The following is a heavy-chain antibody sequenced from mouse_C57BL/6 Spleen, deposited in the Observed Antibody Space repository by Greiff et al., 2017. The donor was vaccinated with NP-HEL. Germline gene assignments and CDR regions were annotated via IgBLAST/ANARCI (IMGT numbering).Heavy chain of an antibody. CDR3: ARGGDYDYLYYAMDY. J-gene: IGHJ4*01. D-gene: IGHD2-4*01. CDR2: ISYAGSN. Sequence: EVKLQESGPGLVKPSQSLSLTCSVTGYSITSGYYWNWIRQFPGNKLEWMGYISYAGSNNYNPSLKNRISITRDTSKNQFFLKLNSVTTEDTATYYCARGGDYDYLYYAMDYWGQGTSVTVSS. CDR1: GYSITSGYY. V-gene: IGHV3-6*01.